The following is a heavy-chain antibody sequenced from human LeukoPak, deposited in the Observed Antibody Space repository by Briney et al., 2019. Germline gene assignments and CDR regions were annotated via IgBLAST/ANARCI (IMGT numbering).Heavy chain of an antibody. CDR1: GFTFSDYY. CDR3: ARGGYSYGFYYFDY. Sequence: TGGSLRLSCAASGFTFSDYYMSWIRQAPGKGLEWVSYISSSGTTIYYADSVKGRFTISRDNAKNSLSLQMNSLRAEDTAVYYCARGGYSYGFYYFDYWGQGTLVTVSS. J-gene: IGHJ4*02. D-gene: IGHD5-18*01. V-gene: IGHV3-11*01. CDR2: ISSSGTTI.